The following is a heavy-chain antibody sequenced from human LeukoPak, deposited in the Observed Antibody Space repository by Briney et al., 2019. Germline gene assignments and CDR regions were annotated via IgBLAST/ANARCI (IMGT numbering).Heavy chain of an antibody. D-gene: IGHD4-17*01. Sequence: SETLSLTCTVSGGSISSGDYYWNWIRQHPGKGLEWIGYIYCSGSTYYNPSLKSRVTVSVDTSKNQFSLKVSSVTAADTAVYYCARAPPRDYGRSDWYFDLWGRGTLVTVSS. J-gene: IGHJ2*01. CDR2: IYCSGST. CDR1: GGSISSGDYY. CDR3: ARAPPRDYGRSDWYFDL. V-gene: IGHV4-31*03.